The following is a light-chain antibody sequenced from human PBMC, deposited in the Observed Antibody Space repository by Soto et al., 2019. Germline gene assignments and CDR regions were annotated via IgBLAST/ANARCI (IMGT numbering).Light chain of an antibody. CDR2: STR. Sequence: QSLLTQPPSASGTPGQRVTISCSGNTSNIGNNYVYWYLQLPGTAPKLLIYSTRYRPSGVPDRFSGSKSGTSASLAISGLRSEDDGDYYCAAWDDSLSGPMFGGGTKLTVL. CDR1: TSNIGNNY. CDR3: AAWDDSLSGPM. J-gene: IGLJ3*02. V-gene: IGLV1-47*02.